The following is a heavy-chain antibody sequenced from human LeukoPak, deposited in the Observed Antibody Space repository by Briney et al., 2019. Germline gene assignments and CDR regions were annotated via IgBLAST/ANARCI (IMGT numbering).Heavy chain of an antibody. J-gene: IGHJ4*02. V-gene: IGHV3-21*01. D-gene: IGHD3-22*01. CDR3: ARETYYYDSSGYYYVRYFDY. Sequence: GGSLRLSCEASGFSFSSYNMDWVRQTPGKGLEWISSITTSSSYTFYSDSVKGRFTISRDNAKNSLYLQMNSLRAEDTAVYYCARETYYYDSSGYYYVRYFDYWGQGTLVTVSS. CDR1: GFSFSSYN. CDR2: ITTSSSYT.